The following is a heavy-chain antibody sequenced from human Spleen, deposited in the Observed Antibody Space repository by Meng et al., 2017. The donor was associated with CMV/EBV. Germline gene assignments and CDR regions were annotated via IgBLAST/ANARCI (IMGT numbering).Heavy chain of an antibody. D-gene: IGHD1-26*01. CDR2: IKEDGSEE. CDR3: ARDYLSGSYGDN. J-gene: IGHJ4*02. CDR1: GFTFSSYA. Sequence: GGSLRLSCTASGFTFSSYAMSWVRQAPGKGLEWVASIKEDGSEEYYVDSVKGRFTISRDNAKNSVYLQMNSLRAEDTAVYYCARDYLSGSYGDNWGQGTLVTVSS. V-gene: IGHV3-7*01.